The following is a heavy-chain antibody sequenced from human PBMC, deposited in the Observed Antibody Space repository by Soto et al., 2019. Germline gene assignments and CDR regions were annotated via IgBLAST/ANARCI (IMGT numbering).Heavy chain of an antibody. D-gene: IGHD6-6*01. Sequence: ASVKVSCKASGYTFTGYYMHWVRQAPGQGLEWMGWINPNSGGTNYAQKFQGWVTMTRDTSISTAYMELSRLRSDDTAVYYCAREAAARPLHYYGMDVWGQGTTVTVPS. V-gene: IGHV1-2*04. CDR2: INPNSGGT. J-gene: IGHJ6*02. CDR1: GYTFTGYY. CDR3: AREAAARPLHYYGMDV.